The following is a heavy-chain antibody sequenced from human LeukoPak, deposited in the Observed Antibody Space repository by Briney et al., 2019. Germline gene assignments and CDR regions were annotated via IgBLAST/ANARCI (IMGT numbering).Heavy chain of an antibody. CDR1: GFTFNNYA. Sequence: PGGSLRLSCAASGFTFNNYAMSWVRQAPGEGLEWVSGISSGGSTYYTDSVKGRFTISRDNSKNTLYLQINSLRVEDTAGYYCAKETASDFGGAVDYWGQGTLVTVSS. J-gene: IGHJ4*02. CDR3: AKETASDFGGAVDY. V-gene: IGHV3-23*01. CDR2: ISSGGST. D-gene: IGHD3-10*01.